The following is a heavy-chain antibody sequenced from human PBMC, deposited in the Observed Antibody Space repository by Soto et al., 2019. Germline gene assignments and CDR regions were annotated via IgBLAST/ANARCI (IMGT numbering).Heavy chain of an antibody. CDR1: GYTFTSYA. CDR3: ARDLYYYDSSGSLNLVDY. Sequence: ASGKVSCKASGYTFTSYAMHWVRQAPGQRLEWMGWINAGNGNTKYSQKFQGRVTITRDTSASTAYMELSSLRSEDTALFYCARDLYYYDSSGSLNLVDYWGQGTLVTVSS. D-gene: IGHD3-22*01. CDR2: INAGNGNT. V-gene: IGHV1-3*01. J-gene: IGHJ4*02.